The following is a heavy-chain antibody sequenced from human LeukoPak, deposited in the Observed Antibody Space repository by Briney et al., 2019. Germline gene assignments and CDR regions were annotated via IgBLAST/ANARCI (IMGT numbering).Heavy chain of an antibody. CDR3: ARAVGYCSGGSCYSGYYYYYGMDV. J-gene: IGHJ6*02. D-gene: IGHD2-15*01. CDR2: IYYSGST. Sequence: TSETLSLTCTVSGGSISSYYWSWIRQPPGKGLEWIGYIYYSGSTNYNPSLKSRVTISVDTSKNQFSLKLSSVTAADTAVYYCARAVGYCSGGSCYSGYYYYYGMDVWGQGTTVTVSS. CDR1: GGSISSYY. V-gene: IGHV4-59*01.